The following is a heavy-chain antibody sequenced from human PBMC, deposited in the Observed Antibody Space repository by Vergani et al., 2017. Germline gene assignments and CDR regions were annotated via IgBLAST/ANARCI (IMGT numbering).Heavy chain of an antibody. D-gene: IGHD2-2*01. Sequence: EVQLLESGGGLVQPGGSLRLSCAASGFTFSSYAMSWVRQAPGKGLEWVSAISGSGGSTYYADSVKGRFTISRDNSKNTLYLQMNSLRAEDTAVYYCAKAGIVVPAAITGIRAYYYYYMDVWGK. CDR3: AKAGIVVPAAITGIRAYYYYYMDV. V-gene: IGHV3-23*01. J-gene: IGHJ6*03. CDR1: GFTFSSYA. CDR2: ISGSGGST.